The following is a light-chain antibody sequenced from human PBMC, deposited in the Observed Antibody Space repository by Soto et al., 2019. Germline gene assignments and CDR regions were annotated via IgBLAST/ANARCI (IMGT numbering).Light chain of an antibody. J-gene: IGLJ2*01. CDR2: EVT. CDR3: TSYAGSNNFVV. Sequence: QSALTQPPSASGSPGQSVTISCTGTSSDVGAYNYVSWYQQHPGKAPKLIIYEVTKRPSGVPRRFSGSKSGNTASLTVSGLQADDEGDYYCTSYAGSNNFVVFGGGTQLTVL. CDR1: SSDVGAYNY. V-gene: IGLV2-8*01.